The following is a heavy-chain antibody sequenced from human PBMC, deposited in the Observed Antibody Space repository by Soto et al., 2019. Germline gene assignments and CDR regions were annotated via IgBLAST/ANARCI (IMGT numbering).Heavy chain of an antibody. CDR1: GGSISSSSYY. V-gene: IGHV4-39*01. CDR2: IYYSGSP. D-gene: IGHD3-22*01. CDR3: VRQYYCDSSGSAC. Sequence: QLQLQESGPGLVKPSETLSLTCTISGGSISSSSYYWGWIRQPPGKGLAWIGSIYYSGSPYYNPSLKSRSTISVDTSNNDLSSRLSSVTAADTAVYYCVRQYYCDSSGSACWGRGTLVTVSS. J-gene: IGHJ4*02.